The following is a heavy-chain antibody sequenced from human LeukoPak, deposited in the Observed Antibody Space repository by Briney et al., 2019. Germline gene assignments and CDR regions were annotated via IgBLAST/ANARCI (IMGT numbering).Heavy chain of an antibody. J-gene: IGHJ6*02. CDR3: ARDQYGAPPQRQKNYGMDV. V-gene: IGHV4-31*03. CDR2: IYYSGST. CDR1: GGSISSGGHY. Sequence: PSETLSLTCTVSGGSISSGGHYWSWIRQHPGKDLEWIGYIYYSGSTYYNPSLKSRVVISVDTSKNQFSLKLSSVTAADTAVYYCARDQYGAPPQRQKNYGMDVWGQGTTVTVSS. D-gene: IGHD4-17*01.